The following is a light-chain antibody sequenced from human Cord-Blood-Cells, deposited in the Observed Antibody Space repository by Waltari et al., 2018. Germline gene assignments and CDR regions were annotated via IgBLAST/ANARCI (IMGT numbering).Light chain of an antibody. V-gene: IGKV3-20*01. CDR2: GAS. CDR1: QSVSRSY. CDR3: QQYGSSPYT. Sequence: EIVLTQSPGTLSLSPGERDTLSCRASQSVSRSYLAWYQQKPGQAPRLLIYGASSRATGIPDRCSGSGSGTDFTLTISRLEPEDFAVYYCQQYGSSPYTFGQGTKLEIK. J-gene: IGKJ2*01.